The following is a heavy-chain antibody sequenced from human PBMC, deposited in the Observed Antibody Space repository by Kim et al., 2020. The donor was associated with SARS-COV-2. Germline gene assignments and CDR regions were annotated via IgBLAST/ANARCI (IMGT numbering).Heavy chain of an antibody. CDR3: ARDGLGRAFDI. V-gene: IGHV3-53*04. J-gene: IGHJ3*02. Sequence: YANPVKGRFPIPRHNSKNPLYLQMNSLRAEDTAVYYCARDGLGRAFDIWGQGTMVTVSS. D-gene: IGHD3-10*01.